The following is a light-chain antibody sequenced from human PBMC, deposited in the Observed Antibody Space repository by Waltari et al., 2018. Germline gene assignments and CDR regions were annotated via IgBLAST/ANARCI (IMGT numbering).Light chain of an antibody. CDR3: SSRNGRANQVV. CDR1: SLRTPY. J-gene: IGLJ3*02. Sequence: SSELTQDPAVSVALGQTVRITCQGDSLRTPYARWYQLKPGQAPVFVIYGKDKRPSGIPDRISGYSSGATSSLTITGAQAEDEADYYCSSRNGRANQVVFAGGTKVTVL. CDR2: GKD. V-gene: IGLV3-19*01.